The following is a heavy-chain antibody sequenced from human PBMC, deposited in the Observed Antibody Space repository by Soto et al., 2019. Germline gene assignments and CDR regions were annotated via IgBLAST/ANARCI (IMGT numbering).Heavy chain of an antibody. CDR1: GFTFSGSA. CDR2: IRSKANSYAT. J-gene: IGHJ3*02. Sequence: GGSLRLSCAASGFTFSGSAMHWVRQASGKGLEWVGRIRSKANSYATAYAASVKGRLTISRDDSKNTAYLQMNSLKTEDTAVYYCTSIQVSTHRLAYCGGDCYTDAFDIWGQGTMVTVSS. V-gene: IGHV3-73*01. D-gene: IGHD2-21*01. CDR3: TSIQVSTHRLAYCGGDCYTDAFDI.